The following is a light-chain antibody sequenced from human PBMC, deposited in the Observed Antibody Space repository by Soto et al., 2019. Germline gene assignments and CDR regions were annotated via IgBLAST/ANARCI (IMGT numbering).Light chain of an antibody. CDR1: NIGSKS. V-gene: IGLV3-21*04. CDR3: QVWDSSSEHVV. Sequence: SYELTQPPSVSVAPGKTARITCGGNNIGSKSVHWYQQKPGQAPVLVIYYDSDRPSGIPERFSGSNSGNTATLTISRVEGGDEADYYCQVWDSSSEHVVFGGGTKLTVL. J-gene: IGLJ2*01. CDR2: YDS.